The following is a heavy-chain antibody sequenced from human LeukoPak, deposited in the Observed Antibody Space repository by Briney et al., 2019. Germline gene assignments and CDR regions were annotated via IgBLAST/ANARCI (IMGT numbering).Heavy chain of an antibody. J-gene: IGHJ4*02. CDR1: GFTFSTYA. CDR2: ISYDGSDK. V-gene: IGHV3-30*04. D-gene: IGHD1-26*01. CDR3: ARGGAPAVYFDY. Sequence: GGSLRLSCAASGFTFSTYAMHWVRQAPGKGLEWVAVISYDGSDKYYADSVKGRFTVSRDNSKNTLHLQMNSLRAEDTAVYYCARGGAPAVYFDYWGQGALVTVSS.